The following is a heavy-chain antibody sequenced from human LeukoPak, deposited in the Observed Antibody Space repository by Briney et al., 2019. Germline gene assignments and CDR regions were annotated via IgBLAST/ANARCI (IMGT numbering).Heavy chain of an antibody. CDR3: AGFWSGYYFN. V-gene: IGHV1-24*01. J-gene: IGHJ4*02. D-gene: IGHD3-3*01. CDR2: FEPEDGET. CDR1: GYTLTELS. Sequence: ASVKVSCKVSGYTLTELSMHWVRQAPGKGLEWMGGFEPEDGETIYAQKFQGRVTMTEDTSTDTVYMELSSLRSEDTAVYYCAGFWSGYYFNWGQGTLVTVSS.